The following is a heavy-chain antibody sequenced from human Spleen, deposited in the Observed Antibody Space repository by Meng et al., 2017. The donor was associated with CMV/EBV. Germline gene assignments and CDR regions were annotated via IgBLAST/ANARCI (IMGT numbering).Heavy chain of an antibody. CDR1: GFNLSSSW. V-gene: IGHV3-74*01. CDR2: INIDGSNT. D-gene: IGHD3-10*01. J-gene: IGHJ4*02. CDR3: ARDYDFGIDY. Sequence: LSCEASGFNLSSSWMHWVRQAPGKGLVWVSRINIDGSNTNYADSVKGRFTISRDNAKNTLYLQMNSLRAEDTALYYCARDYDFGIDYWGQGTLVTVSS.